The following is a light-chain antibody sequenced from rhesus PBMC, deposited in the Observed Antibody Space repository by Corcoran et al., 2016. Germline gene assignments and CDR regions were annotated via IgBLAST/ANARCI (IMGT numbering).Light chain of an antibody. J-gene: IGKJ2*01. CDR1: ENVNNY. CDR3: QHGYGTPYS. CDR2: KAS. V-gene: IGKV1-74*01. Sequence: DIQMTQSPSSLSSSVGDRVTITCRASENVNNYLNWYKQKPGKTPKLLLYKASTLQSGVPSRFRGSGSWTDSTFTSSSLQPEDVATYYCQHGYGTPYSFGQGTKVEIK.